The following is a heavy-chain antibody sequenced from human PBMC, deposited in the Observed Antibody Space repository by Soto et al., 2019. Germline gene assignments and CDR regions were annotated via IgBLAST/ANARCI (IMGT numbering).Heavy chain of an antibody. V-gene: IGHV4-39*01. CDR3: ARPDSIYCTSIRCYRHWFDP. Sequence: SETLSLTCTVSGGSISSSSYFWGWIRQPPGKGLEWIGNIHYNGNTYYNPSLKSRVTMSVDTSKNQFSLNLSSVTAADTAVYYCARPDSIYCTSIRCYRHWFDPWGQGTQVIVSS. J-gene: IGHJ5*02. CDR1: GGSISSSSYF. D-gene: IGHD2-2*01. CDR2: IHYNGNT.